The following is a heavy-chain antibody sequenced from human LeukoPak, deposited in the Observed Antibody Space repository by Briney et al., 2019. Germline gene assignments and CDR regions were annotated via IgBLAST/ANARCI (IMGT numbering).Heavy chain of an antibody. V-gene: IGHV1-2*02. D-gene: IGHD2/OR15-2a*01. Sequence: ASVKVSFKASRYTFTPYYVHLVRQAPGQGLEWMGYMVPSSGVSHYSQKFQDRVTMTRDTSTSTAYLELSGLTSDDTAVYYCSTEVIYCTSTPCGDFWGQGTLVTVSS. CDR1: RYTFTPYY. J-gene: IGHJ4*02. CDR2: MVPSSGVS. CDR3: STEVIYCTSTPCGDF.